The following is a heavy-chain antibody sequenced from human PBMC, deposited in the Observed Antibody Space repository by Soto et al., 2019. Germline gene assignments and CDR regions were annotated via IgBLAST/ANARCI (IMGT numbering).Heavy chain of an antibody. D-gene: IGHD2-15*01. Sequence: EVQLVESGGGLVKPGGSLRLSCAASGFTFSSYSMNWVRQAPGKGLEWVSSISSSSSYIYYADSVKGRFTISRDNDKNSLYLQMNSLRAEDTAVYYCARVLYCSGGSCYWDDAFDIWGQGTMVTVSS. CDR3: ARVLYCSGGSCYWDDAFDI. V-gene: IGHV3-21*01. CDR1: GFTFSSYS. CDR2: ISSSSSYI. J-gene: IGHJ3*02.